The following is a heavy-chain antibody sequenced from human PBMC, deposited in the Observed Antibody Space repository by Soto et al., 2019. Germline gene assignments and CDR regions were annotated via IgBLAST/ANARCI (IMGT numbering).Heavy chain of an antibody. J-gene: IGHJ3*02. CDR3: ARVSKDAFDI. Sequence: PGGSLRLSCAASGFTVSSNYMSWVRQAPGKGLEWVSVIYSGGSTYYADSVRGRFTISRDNSKNTLYLQMNSLRAEDTAVYYCARVSKDAFDIWGQGTMVTVSS. CDR2: IYSGGST. V-gene: IGHV3-53*01. CDR1: GFTVSSNY.